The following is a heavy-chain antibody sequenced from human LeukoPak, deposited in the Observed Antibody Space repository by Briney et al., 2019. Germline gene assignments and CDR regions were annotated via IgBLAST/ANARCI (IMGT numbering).Heavy chain of an antibody. J-gene: IGHJ6*04. CDR3: TTDLQYDFLTDYYTPRRSTYYYFGMDV. CDR2: IKSKTDGGTTG. Sequence: PGGSLRLSRAASGFTFSNAWMTWVRQAPGKGLEWVGRIKSKTDGGTTGDYAAPVRGRFIISRDDSKNTLFLIMNSLKTEDTAVYYCTTDLQYDFLTDYYTPRRSTYYYFGMDVWGKGTTVTVSS. CDR1: GFTFSNAW. V-gene: IGHV3-15*01. D-gene: IGHD3-9*01.